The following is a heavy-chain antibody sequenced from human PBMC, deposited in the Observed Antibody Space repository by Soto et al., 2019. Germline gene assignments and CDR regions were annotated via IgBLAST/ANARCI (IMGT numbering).Heavy chain of an antibody. CDR2: IIPIFGTA. D-gene: IGHD1-7*01. CDR1: GGTFSSYA. V-gene: IGHV1-69*13. Sequence: GASVKVSCKPSGGTFSSYAISWVRQAPGQGLEWMGGIIPIFGTANYAQKSQGRVTITADEYTSTAYMELSSLRSEDTAVYYCARDPGHQNYLRPDAFDIWGQGTMVTVS. J-gene: IGHJ3*02. CDR3: ARDPGHQNYLRPDAFDI.